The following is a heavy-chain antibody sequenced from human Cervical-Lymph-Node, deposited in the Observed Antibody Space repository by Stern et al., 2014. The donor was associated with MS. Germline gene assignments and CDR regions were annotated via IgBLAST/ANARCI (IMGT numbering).Heavy chain of an antibody. CDR1: GFTFSYST. Sequence: VQLVESGGGVVQPGRSLRLSCAASGFTFSYSTMHWVRQAPGKGLEWVATVSYDGSDEYYPDSGTGRFTISRDNSKNTLYLQVNSLRAEDTGVYFCARDRTVTTYYYYYGMDVWGQGTTVTVSS. CDR3: ARDRTVTTYYYYYGMDV. J-gene: IGHJ6*02. D-gene: IGHD4-11*01. V-gene: IGHV3-30*04. CDR2: VSYDGSDE.